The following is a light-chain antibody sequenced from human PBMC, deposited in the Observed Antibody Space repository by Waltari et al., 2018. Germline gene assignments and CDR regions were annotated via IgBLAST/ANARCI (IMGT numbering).Light chain of an antibody. CDR3: AAWDEILNGPV. CDR1: RSNIGSST. Sequence: QSVLTQPPSASGAPGQRVSIACSGSRSNIGSSTLNWYQQLPGTAPKLLIYSDDQRPSEDPDGYSGSKSGTSDSLAISGLQSDDEADYYCAAWDEILNGPVFGGGTKLTVL. J-gene: IGLJ3*02. V-gene: IGLV1-44*01. CDR2: SDD.